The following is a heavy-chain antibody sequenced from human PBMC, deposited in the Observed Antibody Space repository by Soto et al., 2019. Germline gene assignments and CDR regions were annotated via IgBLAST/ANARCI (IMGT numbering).Heavy chain of an antibody. D-gene: IGHD2-21*01. CDR3: AKDLAYCGGDCP. V-gene: IGHV3-23*01. CDR2: ISGGGGST. J-gene: IGHJ5*02. Sequence: GGSLRLSCAASGFSFSHYAMTWVGQAPEKGLEWVSAISGGGGSTYYADSVKGRFTVSRDNSKNTMYLQLNSLRAEDTAVYYCAKDLAYCGGDCPWGQGALVTVS. CDR1: GFSFSHYA.